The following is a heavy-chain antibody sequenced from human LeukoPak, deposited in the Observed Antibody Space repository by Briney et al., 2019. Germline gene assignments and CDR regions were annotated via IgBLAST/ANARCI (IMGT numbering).Heavy chain of an antibody. V-gene: IGHV3-7*01. CDR1: GFSFSAYW. J-gene: IGHJ4*02. D-gene: IGHD2-2*01. CDR2: INQDGSEK. CDR3: ARRGYSSSWDTPDS. Sequence: GGSLRLSCAASGFSFSAYWVTWVRQAPGKGLEWVANINQDGSEKYYLDSVKGRFTISRDNAKSSLYLQLHSLRAEDTAVYYCARRGYSSSWDTPDSWGQGTLVTVSS.